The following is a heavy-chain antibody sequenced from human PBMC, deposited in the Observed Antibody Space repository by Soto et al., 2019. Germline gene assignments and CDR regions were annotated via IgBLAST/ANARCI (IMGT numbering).Heavy chain of an antibody. Sequence: SETLSLTCTVSGGSISSYYWNWLRQPPGKGLEWIGYIYYSGSTTYNPSLKSRVTISVDTSKNQFSLELSSVTAADTAVYYCARAHSLDVWGQGTTVTVSS. CDR1: GGSISSYY. D-gene: IGHD2-21*01. CDR3: ARAHSLDV. V-gene: IGHV4-59*13. CDR2: IYYSGST. J-gene: IGHJ6*02.